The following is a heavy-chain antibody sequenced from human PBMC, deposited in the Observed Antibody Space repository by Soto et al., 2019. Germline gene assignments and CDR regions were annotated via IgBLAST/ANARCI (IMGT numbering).Heavy chain of an antibody. D-gene: IGHD4-17*01. V-gene: IGHV1-69*13. CDR3: ATESGMTTGTTSDYYYYYGMDV. CDR1: GGTFSSYA. CDR2: IIPIFGTA. J-gene: IGHJ6*02. Sequence: SVKVSCKASGGTFSSYAISWVRQAPGQGLEWMGGIIPIFGTANYAQKFQGRVTITADESTSTAYMELSSLRSEDTAVYYCATESGMTTGTTSDYYYYYGMDVWGQGTTVTFSS.